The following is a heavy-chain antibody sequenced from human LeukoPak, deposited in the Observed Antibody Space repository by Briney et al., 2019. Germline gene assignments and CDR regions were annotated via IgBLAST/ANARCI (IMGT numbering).Heavy chain of an antibody. D-gene: IGHD3-16*01. J-gene: IGHJ4*02. CDR1: GFTVSSNY. V-gene: IGHV3-66*01. Sequence: PGGSLRLSCAASGFTVSSNYMSWVRQAPGKGLEWVSVIYSGGSTYYADSVKGRFTISRDNSKNTLYLQMNSLRAEDTAVYYCARSVGESAAGMDYWGQGTLVTVSS. CDR3: ARSVGESAAGMDY. CDR2: IYSGGST.